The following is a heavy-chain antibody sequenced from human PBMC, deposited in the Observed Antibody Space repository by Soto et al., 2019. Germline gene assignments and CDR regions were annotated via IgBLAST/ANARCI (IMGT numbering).Heavy chain of an antibody. D-gene: IGHD5-12*01. CDR2: ISSSGTYT. J-gene: IGHJ6*02. CDR3: ERGGRDSGYDFYYYGMDV. V-gene: IGHV3-21*01. Sequence: XGSLRLYCAASGFTFNTYSMNWVRQAPGKGLEWVSSISSSGTYTYYSDSLKGRITISRDNANNSLYLQMNSLTAEDTAIYFCERGGRDSGYDFYYYGMDVWGQGTKVT. CDR1: GFTFNTYS.